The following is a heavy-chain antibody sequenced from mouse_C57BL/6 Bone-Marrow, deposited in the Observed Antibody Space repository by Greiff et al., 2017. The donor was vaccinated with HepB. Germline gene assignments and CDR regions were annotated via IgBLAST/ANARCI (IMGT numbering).Heavy chain of an antibody. CDR1: GFSLTSYG. Sequence: QVQLQQSGPGLVAPSQSLSITCTVSGFSLTSYGVHWVRQPPGKGLEWLVVIWSDGSTTYNSALKSRLSISKDNSKSQVFLKMNSLQTDDTAMYYCARHGPLWLRRPHYYAMDYWGQGTSVTVSS. CDR3: ARHGPLWLRRPHYYAMDY. J-gene: IGHJ4*01. D-gene: IGHD2-2*01. CDR2: IWSDGST. V-gene: IGHV2-6-1*01.